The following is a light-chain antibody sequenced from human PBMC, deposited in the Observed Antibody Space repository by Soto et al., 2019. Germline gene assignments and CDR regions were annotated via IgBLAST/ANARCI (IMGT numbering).Light chain of an antibody. J-gene: IGLJ2*01. CDR2: EVS. CDR3: SSFAGSPVV. Sequence: QSALTQPPSASGSLGQSVTIPCTGTSSDVGDYNYVSWYQQHPGKVPKLMIYEVSKRPSGVPDRFSGSKSRNTASLTVSGLQAEDEADYYCSSFAGSPVVFGGGTKLTVL. CDR1: SSDVGDYNY. V-gene: IGLV2-8*01.